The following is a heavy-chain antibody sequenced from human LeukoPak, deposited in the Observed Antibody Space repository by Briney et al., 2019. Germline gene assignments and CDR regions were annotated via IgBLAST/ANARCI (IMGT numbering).Heavy chain of an antibody. CDR3: ARVITIFDS. D-gene: IGHD3-3*01. V-gene: IGHV1-3*01. CDR2: INAGTGNT. CDR1: GYTFTNNA. Sequence: ASVKVSCKASGYTFTNNAIHWVRQAPGQRLEWMGWINAGTGNTRYSQNIQGRVTFTRDTPASTAYMELSSLSSEDTAVYYCARVITIFDSWGQGTPVTVSS. J-gene: IGHJ4*02.